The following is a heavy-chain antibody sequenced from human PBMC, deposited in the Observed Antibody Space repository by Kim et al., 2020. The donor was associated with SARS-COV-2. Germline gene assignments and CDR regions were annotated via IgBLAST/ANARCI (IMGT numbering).Heavy chain of an antibody. D-gene: IGHD6-19*01. CDR1: GFTFSSYS. CDR3: ARVRAVAGTMGGFYPPGYYYGMDV. V-gene: IGHV3-21*01. CDR2: ISSSSSYI. J-gene: IGHJ6*02. Sequence: GGSLRLSCAASGFTFSSYSMNWVRQAPGKGLEWVSSISSSSSYIYYADSVKGRFTISRDNAKNSLYLQMNSLRAEDTAVYYCARVRAVAGTMGGFYPPGYYYGMDVWGQGTTVTVSS.